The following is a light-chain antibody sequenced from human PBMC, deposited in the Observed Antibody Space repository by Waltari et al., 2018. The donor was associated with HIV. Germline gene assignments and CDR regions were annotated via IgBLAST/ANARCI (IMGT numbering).Light chain of an antibody. CDR3: HQYYSLPYT. J-gene: IGKJ4*01. Sequence: DIVMTQSPDSLAVSLGERATLHCRSSRTVFYDSINQIQLAWYQQKPGQPPKVIFCWASTRSVGVSDRFGGSGSGTNFSLIINSLQADDLAVYYCHQYYSLPYTFGGGTKVEIK. V-gene: IGKV4-1*01. CDR2: WAS. CDR1: RTVFYDSINQIQ.